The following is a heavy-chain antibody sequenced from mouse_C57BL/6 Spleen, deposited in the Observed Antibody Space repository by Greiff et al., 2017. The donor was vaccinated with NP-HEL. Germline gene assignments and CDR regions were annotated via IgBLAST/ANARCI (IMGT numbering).Heavy chain of an antibody. CDR1: GYTFTSYW. CDR2: IDPSDSYT. V-gene: IGHV1-69*01. Sequence: QVQLQQPGAELVMPGASVKLSCKASGYTFTSYWMHWVKQRPGQGLEWIGEIDPSDSYTNYNQKFKGKSTLTVDKSSSTAYMQLSSLTSEDSAVYYCARGGVTGGFAYWGQGTLVTVSA. CDR3: ARGGVTGGFAY. D-gene: IGHD2-2*01. J-gene: IGHJ3*01.